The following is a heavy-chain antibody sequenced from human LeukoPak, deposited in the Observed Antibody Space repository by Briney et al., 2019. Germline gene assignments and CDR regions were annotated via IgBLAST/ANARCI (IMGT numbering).Heavy chain of an antibody. J-gene: IGHJ5*02. CDR1: GYTFTGYY. Sequence: GASVKVSCKASGYTFTGYYMHWVRQAPGQGLEWMGWINPNSGGTNYAQKFRGRVTMTRDTSISTAYMELSRLRSDDTAVYYCARDPEYCSGGSCYRYNWFDPWGQGTLVTVSS. CDR3: ARDPEYCSGGSCYRYNWFDP. CDR2: INPNSGGT. V-gene: IGHV1-2*02. D-gene: IGHD2-15*01.